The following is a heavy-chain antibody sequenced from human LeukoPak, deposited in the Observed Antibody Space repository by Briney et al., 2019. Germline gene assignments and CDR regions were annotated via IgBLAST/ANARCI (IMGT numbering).Heavy chain of an antibody. CDR1: GGSISSGGYY. J-gene: IGHJ4*02. V-gene: IGHV4-31*03. CDR2: IYYSGST. D-gene: IGHD6-19*01. CDR3: ARELAVAGNIDY. Sequence: PSETLSLTCTVSGGSISSGGYYWSWIRQHPGKGLEWIGYIYYSGSTYYNPSLKSRVTISVDTSKNQFSLKLSSVTAADTAVYYCARELAVAGNIDYWGQGTLVTVSS.